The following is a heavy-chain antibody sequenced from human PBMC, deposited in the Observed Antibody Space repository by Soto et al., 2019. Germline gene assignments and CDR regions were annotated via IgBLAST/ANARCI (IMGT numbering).Heavy chain of an antibody. CDR2: INPSVGST. CDR1: GYTFTSQN. Sequence: GASVKVSCKASGYTFTSQNMHWVRQAPGQGLEWMGVINPSVGSTTYAQKFQGRVTMTRDTSTSTVYMELSSLRSEDTAVYYCARDLGDSSGYYFDYWGRGTLVTVSS. J-gene: IGHJ4*02. V-gene: IGHV1-46*03. CDR3: ARDLGDSSGYYFDY. D-gene: IGHD3-22*01.